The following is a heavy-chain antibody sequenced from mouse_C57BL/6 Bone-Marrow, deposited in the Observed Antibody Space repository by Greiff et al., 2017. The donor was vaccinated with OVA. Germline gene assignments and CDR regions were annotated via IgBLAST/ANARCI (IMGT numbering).Heavy chain of an antibody. CDR1: GFNIKDDY. CDR2: IDPENGDT. CDR3: TTNWFAY. V-gene: IGHV14-4*01. J-gene: IGHJ3*01. Sequence: EVKLQESGAELVRPGASVKLSCTASGFNIKDDYMHWVKQRPEQGLEWIGWIDPENGDTEYASQFQGKATITADTSSNTAYLQLSSLTSEDTAVYYCTTNWFAYWGQGTLVTVSA.